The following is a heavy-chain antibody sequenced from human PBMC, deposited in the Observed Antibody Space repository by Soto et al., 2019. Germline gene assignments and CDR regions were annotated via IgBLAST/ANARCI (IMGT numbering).Heavy chain of an antibody. D-gene: IGHD2-15*01. CDR1: GDSISSGGHY. V-gene: IGHV4-31*03. CDR3: ARGRGRPYYFYV. Sequence: SETLSLTCTVSGDSISSGGHYWSWIRQHPGKGLEWVGYIYYSGSTDYNPSLKSRVTISVDTSKNQFSLKLSSVTAADTAVYYCARGRGRPYYFYVWGKGTLVTVSS. CDR2: IYYSGST. J-gene: IGHJ4*02.